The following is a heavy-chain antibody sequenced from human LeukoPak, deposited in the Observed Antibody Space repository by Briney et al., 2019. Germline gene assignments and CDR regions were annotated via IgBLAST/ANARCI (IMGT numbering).Heavy chain of an antibody. CDR1: GFTFSSYA. Sequence: GGSLRLSCAASGFTFSSYAMSWVRQAPGKGLEWVSAISGSGGSTYYADSVKGRFTISRDNSKNTLYLQMNSLRAEDTAVYYCAKDLYCSGGSCHPYYFDYWGQGTLVTVSS. V-gene: IGHV3-23*01. J-gene: IGHJ4*02. CDR2: ISGSGGST. CDR3: AKDLYCSGGSCHPYYFDY. D-gene: IGHD2-15*01.